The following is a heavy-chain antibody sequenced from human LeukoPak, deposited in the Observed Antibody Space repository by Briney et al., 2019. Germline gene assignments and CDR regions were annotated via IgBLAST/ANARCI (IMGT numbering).Heavy chain of an antibody. V-gene: IGHV3-23*01. J-gene: IGHJ1*01. CDR3: ARGSYYASAGSFQH. CDR1: GFTFSSYA. Sequence: GGSLRLSCAASGFTFSSYAMSWVRQAPGKGLEWVSVISSSGGSTYYADSVKGRFTISRDSSKNSLYLQMNSLRAEDTAVYYCARGSYYASAGSFQHWGQGTLVTVSS. CDR2: ISSSGGST. D-gene: IGHD3-22*01.